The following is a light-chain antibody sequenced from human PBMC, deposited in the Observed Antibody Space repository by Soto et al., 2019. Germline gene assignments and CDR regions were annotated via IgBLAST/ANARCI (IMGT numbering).Light chain of an antibody. Sequence: DIVMTQSPDSLAVSLGERATVNCKSGPSVLYSSDNRNYLAWYQQQPGQSPKLLISWASTRESGVPDRFSGSGSGTDFALTISSLQAEDVAVYFCQQYYTNPRTFGQGTKVEIK. CDR1: PSVLYSSDNRNY. V-gene: IGKV4-1*01. CDR3: QQYYTNPRT. CDR2: WAS. J-gene: IGKJ1*01.